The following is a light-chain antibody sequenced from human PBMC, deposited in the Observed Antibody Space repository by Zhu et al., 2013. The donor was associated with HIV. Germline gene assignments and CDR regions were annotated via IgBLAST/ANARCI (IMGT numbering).Light chain of an antibody. V-gene: IGKV1D-16*01. CDR3: QQYISYPGT. J-gene: IGKJ1*01. Sequence: DIQMTQSPSSVSASVGDRVTITCRASQGISGWLTWYQLKPGKAPKVLIHAASSLYSGVPSRFSGSVSGTEFTLTISSLQPDDFATYYCQQYISYPGTFGQGTEVEIK. CDR1: QGISGW. CDR2: AAS.